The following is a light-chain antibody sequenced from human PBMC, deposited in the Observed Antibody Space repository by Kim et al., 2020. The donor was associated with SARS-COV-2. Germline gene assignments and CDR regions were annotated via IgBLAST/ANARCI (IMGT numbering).Light chain of an antibody. Sequence: DIQMTQSPSTLSASVGDRVTITCRASQSISSWLAWYQQKPGKAPNLLIYKASSLQSGVPSRFSASGSGTEFTLTISSLQPDDSATYYCQQDKSYPVTFGQGTKLEI. CDR1: QSISSW. V-gene: IGKV1-5*03. J-gene: IGKJ2*01. CDR2: KAS. CDR3: QQDKSYPVT.